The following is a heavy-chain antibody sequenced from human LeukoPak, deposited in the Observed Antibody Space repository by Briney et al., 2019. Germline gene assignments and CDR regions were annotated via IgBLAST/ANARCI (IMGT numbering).Heavy chain of an antibody. Sequence: GGSLRLSCAASGFTFSSYAMSWVRQAPGKGLEWVSGISGSVANTYYADSVKGRFTTSRDNSKNTLYLQMNSLRAEDTAVYYCAKDLYPSPWGQGTLVTVSS. D-gene: IGHD2-2*01. CDR3: AKDLYPSP. J-gene: IGHJ4*02. V-gene: IGHV3-23*01. CDR1: GFTFSSYA. CDR2: ISGSVANT.